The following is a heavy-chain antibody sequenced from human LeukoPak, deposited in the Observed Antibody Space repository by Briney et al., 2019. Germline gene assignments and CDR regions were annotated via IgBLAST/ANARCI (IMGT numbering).Heavy chain of an antibody. J-gene: IGHJ4*02. CDR2: ISYDGSNK. CDR1: GFTFSSYA. Sequence: PGGSLRLSCAAFGFTFSSYAMHWVRQAPGKGLEWVAVISYDGSNKYYTDSVKGRFTISRDNSKNTLYLQMNSLRAEDTAVYYCARVPFEDGYNFIFDYWGQGTLVTVSS. D-gene: IGHD5-24*01. CDR3: ARVPFEDGYNFIFDY. V-gene: IGHV3-30*04.